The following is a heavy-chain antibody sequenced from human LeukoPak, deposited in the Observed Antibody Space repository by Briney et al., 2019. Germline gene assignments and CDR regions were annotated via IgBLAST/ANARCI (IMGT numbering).Heavy chain of an antibody. CDR3: AKDSGSGWYAVDY. J-gene: IGHJ4*02. CDR1: LTIFNTYN. Sequence: GGALRLSCAQSLTIFNTYNRQRVREPPGRGRVYVTFIGHDARNDHYVESVKGRFTVSRDNSRNTLYLQMNSLRAEDTAVYYCAKDSGSGWYAVDYWGQGTLVTVSS. V-gene: IGHV3-30*02. D-gene: IGHD6-19*01. CDR2: IGHDARND.